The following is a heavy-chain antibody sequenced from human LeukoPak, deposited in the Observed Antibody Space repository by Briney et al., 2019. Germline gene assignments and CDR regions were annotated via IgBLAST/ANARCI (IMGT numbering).Heavy chain of an antibody. V-gene: IGHV4-31*03. CDR3: ASADYDMAFDI. Sequence: SQTLSLTCTVSGASITNEGYYWTWIRQHPGEGLEWIGYIYYSGSTDYNPSLKSRFTMSVDTSKNQFSLKLSSVTAADTAVYYCASADYDMAFDIWGQGTMVTVSS. J-gene: IGHJ3*02. CDR2: IYYSGST. CDR1: GASITNEGYY. D-gene: IGHD3-9*01.